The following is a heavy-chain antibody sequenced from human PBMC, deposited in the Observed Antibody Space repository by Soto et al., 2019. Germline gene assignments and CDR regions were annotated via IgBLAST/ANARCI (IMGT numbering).Heavy chain of an antibody. CDR3: ARARVVVAAKTDTPFGY. CDR2: IIPILGIA. CDR1: GGTFSSYT. D-gene: IGHD2-15*01. J-gene: IGHJ4*02. Sequence: ASVKVSCKASGGTFSSYTISWVRQAPGQGLEWMGRIIPILGIANYAQKSQGRVKITADKSTSTAYMELSSLRSEDTAVYYCARARVVVAAKTDTPFGYWGQGTLVTVSS. V-gene: IGHV1-69*02.